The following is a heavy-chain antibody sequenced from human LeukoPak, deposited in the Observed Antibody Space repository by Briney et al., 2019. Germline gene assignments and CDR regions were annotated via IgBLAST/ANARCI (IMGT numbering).Heavy chain of an antibody. CDR2: IYYSGST. J-gene: IGHJ4*02. CDR1: GGSISSGGYY. V-gene: IGHV4-61*08. Sequence: SETLSLTCTVSGGSISSGGYYWSWIRQHPGKGLEWIGYIYYSGSTNHSPSLKSRIIISVDASKNQFSLKLSSVTAADTAVYYCARGPNSKYFDNWGQGTLVTVSS. CDR3: ARGPNSKYFDN.